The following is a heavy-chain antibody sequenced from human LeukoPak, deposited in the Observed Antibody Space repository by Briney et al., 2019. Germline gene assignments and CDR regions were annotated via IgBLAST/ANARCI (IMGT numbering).Heavy chain of an antibody. CDR1: GGSISSYY. D-gene: IGHD3-22*01. CDR3: ARAGYDSGGYYFDY. Sequence: PSETLSLTCTVSGGSISSYYWSWIRQPPGKGLEWIGTISYSGSTYYNPSLKSRVTISVDTSKNQFALKLSSVAAADTALYYCARAGYDSGGYYFDYWGQGTLVTVSS. V-gene: IGHV4-59*08. J-gene: IGHJ4*02. CDR2: ISYSGST.